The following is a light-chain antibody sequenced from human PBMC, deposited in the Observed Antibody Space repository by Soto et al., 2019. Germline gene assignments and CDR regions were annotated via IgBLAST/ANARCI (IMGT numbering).Light chain of an antibody. CDR3: CSHSITTTAHVV. Sequence: QSALTQPASVFGSPGQSITISCTGTSSDVGAYDYVSWYQQHPGQAPKLLIYEVSNRPSGVSNRFSGSKSGNTASLTISGLQAEDEADYYCCSHSITTTAHVVFGGGTKLTVL. CDR2: EVS. J-gene: IGLJ2*01. V-gene: IGLV2-14*01. CDR1: SSDVGAYDY.